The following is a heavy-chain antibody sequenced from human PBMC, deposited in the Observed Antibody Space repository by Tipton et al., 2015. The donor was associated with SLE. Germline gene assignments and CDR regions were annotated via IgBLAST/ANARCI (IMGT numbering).Heavy chain of an antibody. CDR2: LYHSGST. D-gene: IGHD2-15*01. Sequence: TLSLTCAVSGYSISSGYYWGWIRQPPGKGLEWIGSLYHSGSTYYNPSLKSRVTISVDTSKNQFSLKLSSVTAADTAVYYCASVKSLIGRHFDYWGQGTLVTVSS. CDR1: GYSISSGYY. CDR3: ASVKSLIGRHFDY. J-gene: IGHJ4*02. V-gene: IGHV4-38-2*01.